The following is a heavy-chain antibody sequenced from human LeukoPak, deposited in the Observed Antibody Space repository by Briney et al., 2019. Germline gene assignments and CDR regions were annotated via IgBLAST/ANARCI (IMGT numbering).Heavy chain of an antibody. Sequence: SETLSLTCTVSGGSIGTTNYYWGWVRQPPGKGPEWIGSIYVSGSTYYTPSLESRATMSLDASKNQFSLSLTSVTAADTAVYYCARPHPAVAGTNLFVIWGQGTKVIVSS. CDR1: GGSIGTTNYY. CDR3: ARPHPAVAGTNLFVI. V-gene: IGHV4-39*01. CDR2: IYVSGST. J-gene: IGHJ3*02. D-gene: IGHD6-19*01.